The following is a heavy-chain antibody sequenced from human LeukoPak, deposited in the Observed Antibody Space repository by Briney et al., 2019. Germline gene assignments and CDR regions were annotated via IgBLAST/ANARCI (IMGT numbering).Heavy chain of an antibody. CDR2: INTNTGNP. CDR3: ARVSLTDYYYYGMDV. V-gene: IGHV7-4-1*02. CDR1: GYTFTSYA. J-gene: IGHJ6*02. Sequence: GASVKGSCKASGYTFTSYAMNWVRQAPGQGLEWMGWINTNTGNPTYAQGFTGRFVFSLDTSVSTAYLQISSLKAEDTAVYYCARVSLTDYYYYGMDVWGQGTTVTVSS.